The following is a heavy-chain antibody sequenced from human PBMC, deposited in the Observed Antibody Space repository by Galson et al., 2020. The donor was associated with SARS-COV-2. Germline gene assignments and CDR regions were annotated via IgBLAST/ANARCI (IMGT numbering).Heavy chain of an antibody. D-gene: IGHD2-8*02. CDR2: INSSGST. V-gene: IGHV4-34*01. Sequence: SETLSLTCAVYGGSFSGYYWRWIRQPPGKGLEWIGEINSSGSTNYNPSPKSRGTISVDTSKNHFSLKLSSMTAADTAVDYCAGEENFFLVVCATRMCYLDYWGRGTLATVCS. CDR1: GGSFSGYY. J-gene: IGHJ4*02. CDR3: AGEENFFLVVCATRMCYLDY.